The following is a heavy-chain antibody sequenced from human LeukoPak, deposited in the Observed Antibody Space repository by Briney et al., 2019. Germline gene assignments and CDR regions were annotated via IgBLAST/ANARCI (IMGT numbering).Heavy chain of an antibody. CDR2: INPSGGST. D-gene: IGHD2-21*02. J-gene: IGHJ3*02. Sequence: ASVKVSCKASGYTFTSYYMHRVRQAPGQGLEWMGIINPSGGSTSYAQKFQGRVTMTRDTSTSTVYMELSSLRSEDTAVYYCARDRESYCGGDCPRGVAFDIWGQGTMVTVSS. CDR1: GYTFTSYY. CDR3: ARDRESYCGGDCPRGVAFDI. V-gene: IGHV1-46*01.